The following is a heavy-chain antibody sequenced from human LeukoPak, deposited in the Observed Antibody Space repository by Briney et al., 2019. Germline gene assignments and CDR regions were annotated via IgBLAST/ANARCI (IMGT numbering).Heavy chain of an antibody. V-gene: IGHV3-21*01. D-gene: IGHD3-10*01. J-gene: IGHJ3*02. CDR2: ISSTGTYM. Sequence: PGGSLRLSCAASGFTFSSYSMNWVRQAPGKGLEWVSSISSTGTYMYYADSVKGRFTISRDNAKNSLYLQMNSLRAEDTAVYYCARDPVRGALDGFDIWGQGTMVTVSS. CDR1: GFTFSSYS. CDR3: ARDPVRGALDGFDI.